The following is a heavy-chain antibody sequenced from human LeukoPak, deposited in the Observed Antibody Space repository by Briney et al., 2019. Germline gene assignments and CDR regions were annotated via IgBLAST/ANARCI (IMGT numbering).Heavy chain of an antibody. CDR3: ARDPTIFGVVIVPDY. V-gene: IGHV3-7*01. Sequence: PGGSLRLSCAASGFTFSNYWMSWVRQAPGKGLEWVANIKQDGSEKYHVDSVKGRSTISRDNAKNSLYLQMNSLRAEDTAVYYCARDPTIFGVVIVPDYWGQGTLVTVSS. CDR1: GFTFSNYW. J-gene: IGHJ4*02. CDR2: IKQDGSEK. D-gene: IGHD3-3*01.